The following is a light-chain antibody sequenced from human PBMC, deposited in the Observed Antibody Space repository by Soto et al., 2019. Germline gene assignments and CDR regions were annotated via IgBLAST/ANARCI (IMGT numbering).Light chain of an antibody. CDR2: GNT. V-gene: IGLV1-40*01. CDR3: QSYDSSLSGYV. J-gene: IGLJ1*01. CDR1: SSNIGAGYD. Sequence: QSVLTQPPSVSGAPGQRVTISCTGSSSNIGAGYDVHWYQQLPGTAPKLLIYGNTNRPSGVPDRLSGSKSGTSASLAITGLQAEDEADYSCQSYDSSLSGYVFGTGTKLTVL.